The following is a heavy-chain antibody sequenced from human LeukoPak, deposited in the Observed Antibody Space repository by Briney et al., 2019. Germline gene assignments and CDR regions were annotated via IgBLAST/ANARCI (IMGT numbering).Heavy chain of an antibody. CDR1: GFIFSSYS. CDR2: ISSSSSTI. V-gene: IGHV3-48*02. Sequence: GGSLRLSCVASGFIFSSYSMNWVRQAPGKGLEWVSYISSSSSTIYYADSVKGRFTISRDNAKNSLYVQMNSLRDEDTAVYYCARGPDYWGRGTLVTVSS. J-gene: IGHJ4*02. CDR3: ARGPDY.